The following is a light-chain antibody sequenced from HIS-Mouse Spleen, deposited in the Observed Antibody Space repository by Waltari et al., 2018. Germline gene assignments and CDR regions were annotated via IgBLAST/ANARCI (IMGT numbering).Light chain of an antibody. Sequence: QSALTQPASVSGSPGQSITISCTGTSSDVGGYNYVSWYQQNPGKAPKLMIYDVSKRPSVVSNRFSGAKSGNTASLTISGLQAEDEADYYCSSYTSSSTYVFGTGTKVTVL. J-gene: IGLJ1*01. CDR1: SSDVGGYNY. CDR3: SSYTSSSTYV. CDR2: DVS. V-gene: IGLV2-14*03.